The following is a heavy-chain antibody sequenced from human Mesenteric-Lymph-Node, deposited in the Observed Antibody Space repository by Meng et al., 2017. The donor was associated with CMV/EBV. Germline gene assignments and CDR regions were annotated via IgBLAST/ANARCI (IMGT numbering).Heavy chain of an antibody. V-gene: IGHV1-2*02. J-gene: IGHJ5*02. CDR2: INPNGGDT. CDR1: GYTFTGYY. D-gene: IGHD2-2*01. Sequence: ASVKVSCKASGYTFTGYYMHWVRQAPGQGLEWMGWINPNGGDTRYAQKFQGRVTMTRDTSISTAYMELNRLTSDDTAVYFCAKELFLVSAVPFDPWGQGTLVTVSS. CDR3: AKELFLVSAVPFDP.